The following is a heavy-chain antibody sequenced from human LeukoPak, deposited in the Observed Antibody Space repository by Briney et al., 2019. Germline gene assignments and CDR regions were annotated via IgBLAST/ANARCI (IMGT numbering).Heavy chain of an antibody. V-gene: IGHV3-30*04. CDR3: ARESYGDYVFDY. D-gene: IGHD4-17*01. CDR1: GFTFSSYA. J-gene: IGHJ4*02. CDR2: ISYDGSNK. Sequence: PGRSLRLSCAASGFTFSSYAMHWVRQAPGKGLEWVAVISYDGSNKYYADSVKGRFTISRDNSKSTLYLQMNSLRAEDTAVYYCARESYGDYVFDYWGQGTLVTVSS.